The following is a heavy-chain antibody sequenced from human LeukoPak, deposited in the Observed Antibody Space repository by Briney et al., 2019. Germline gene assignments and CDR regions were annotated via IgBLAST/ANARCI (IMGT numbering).Heavy chain of an antibody. V-gene: IGHV4-61*05. D-gene: IGHD3-3*02. CDR1: GGSISSSSYY. CDR2: IYYSGST. J-gene: IGHJ6*03. Sequence: SETVSLTCTVSGGSISSSSYYWGWIRQPPGKGLEWIGYIYYSGSTNYNPSLKSRVAISVDTSKNQFSLKLSSVTAADTAVYYCARAFYPGYYSYMAVWGKGTTVTVSS. CDR3: ARAFYPGYYSYMAV.